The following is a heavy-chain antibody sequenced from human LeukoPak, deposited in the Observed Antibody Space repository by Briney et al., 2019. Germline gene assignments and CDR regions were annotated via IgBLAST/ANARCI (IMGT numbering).Heavy chain of an antibody. J-gene: IGHJ4*02. V-gene: IGHV3-7*04. CDR3: AREGRGLRSPRFGESPRFDS. Sequence: PGGSLRLSCTASGFTFGSYWMSWVRLTPGKGLEWVANIKKDGSEKYYVDSVKGRFTISRDDAKNSLYLQMNSLRAEDTAVYYCAREGRGLRSPRFGESPRFDSWGRGTLVTVSS. CDR1: GFTFGSYW. D-gene: IGHD3-10*01. CDR2: IKKDGSEK.